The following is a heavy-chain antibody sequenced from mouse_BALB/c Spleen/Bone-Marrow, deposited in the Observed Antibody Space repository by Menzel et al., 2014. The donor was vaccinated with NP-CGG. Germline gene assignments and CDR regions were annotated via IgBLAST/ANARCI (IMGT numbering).Heavy chain of an antibody. CDR3: TRGGDAMDY. Sequence: QVQLKESGAELVRPGASVTLSCKASGYTFTDYEMHWVKRTPVHGLEWIGAIDPETGGTAYNQKFKGKAILTADKSSSTAYMELRSLTSEDSAVYYCTRGGDAMDYWGQGTSVTVSS. CDR1: GYTFTDYE. J-gene: IGHJ4*01. V-gene: IGHV1-15*01. CDR2: IDPETGGT.